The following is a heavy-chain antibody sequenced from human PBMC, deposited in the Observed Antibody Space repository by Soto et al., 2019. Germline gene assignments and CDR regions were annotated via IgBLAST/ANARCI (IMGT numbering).Heavy chain of an antibody. D-gene: IGHD6-6*01. J-gene: IGHJ6*02. V-gene: IGHV3-30*18. CDR1: GFTFSGYG. CDR2: MSNDGSNK. Sequence: PGGSLRLSCVASGFTFSGYGMHWVRQAPGKGLEWVAVMSNDGSNKYSADSVKGRFTISRDNSKNMLYLQMNSLRTEDTAVYYCAKGSSSVYYYYYGIDVWGQGTKVTVSS. CDR3: AKGSSSVYYYYYGIDV.